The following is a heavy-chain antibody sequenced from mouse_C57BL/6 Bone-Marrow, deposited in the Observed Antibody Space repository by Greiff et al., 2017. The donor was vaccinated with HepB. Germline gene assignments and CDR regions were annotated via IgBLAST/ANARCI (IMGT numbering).Heavy chain of an antibody. D-gene: IGHD2-3*01. CDR2: IYPGNSDT. CDR3: TRADGYYVVYYYAMDY. J-gene: IGHJ4*01. Sequence: EVQLQESGTVLARPGASVKMSCKTSGYTFTSYWMHWVKQRPGQGLEWIGAIYPGNSDTSYNQKFKGKAKLTAVTSASTAYMELSSLTNEDSAVYYCTRADGYYVVYYYAMDYWGQGTSVTVSS. CDR1: GYTFTSYW. V-gene: IGHV1-5*01.